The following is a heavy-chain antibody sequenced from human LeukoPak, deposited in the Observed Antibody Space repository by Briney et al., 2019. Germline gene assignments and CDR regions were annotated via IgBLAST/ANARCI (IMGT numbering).Heavy chain of an antibody. CDR3: AGYSSSWYDSDAFDI. CDR1: GFTFSSYS. CDR2: ISSSSSYI. V-gene: IGHV3-21*01. Sequence: GGSLRLSCAASGFTFSSYSMNWVRQAPGKGLEWVSSISSSSSYIYYADSVKGRFTISRDNAKNSLYLQMNSLRAEDTAVYYCAGYSSSWYDSDAFDIWGQGTMVTVSS. J-gene: IGHJ3*02. D-gene: IGHD6-13*01.